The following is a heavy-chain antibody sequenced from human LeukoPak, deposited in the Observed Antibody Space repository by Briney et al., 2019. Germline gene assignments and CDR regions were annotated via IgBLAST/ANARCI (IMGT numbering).Heavy chain of an antibody. Sequence: ASVKVSCKASGYTFTSYDINWVRQATGQGLEWMGWMNPNSGNTGYAQKFQGRVTMTRYTSITTAYMELSSLRSEYTAVYYCARPFQNGARDFDYWGQGTLVTVSS. CDR2: MNPNSGNT. J-gene: IGHJ4*02. V-gene: IGHV1-8*01. D-gene: IGHD2-8*01. CDR1: GYTFTSYD. CDR3: ARPFQNGARDFDY.